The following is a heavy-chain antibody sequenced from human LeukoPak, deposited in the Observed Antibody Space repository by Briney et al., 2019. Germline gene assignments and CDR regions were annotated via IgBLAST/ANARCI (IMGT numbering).Heavy chain of an antibody. CDR1: GGSISSYY. J-gene: IGHJ4*02. Sequence: PSETLSLTCTVSGGSISSYYWSWIRQPPGKGLEWIGYIYYSGSTNYNPSLKSRVTISVDTSKNQFSLKLSSVTAADTAVYYCARENWDYYFDYWGQGTLVTVSS. CDR2: IYYSGST. CDR3: ARENWDYYFDY. D-gene: IGHD1-26*01. V-gene: IGHV4-59*12.